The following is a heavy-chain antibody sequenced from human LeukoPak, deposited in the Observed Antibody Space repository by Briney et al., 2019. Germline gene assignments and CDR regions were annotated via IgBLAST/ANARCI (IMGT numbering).Heavy chain of an antibody. D-gene: IGHD1-26*01. Sequence: GGSLRLSCAASGFTFSDYYMSWNRQAPGKGLEWVSYISSSGSYTIYADSVKGRFTISRDNAKNSLYLQMNSLRAEDTAVYYCARLKYGSPQHWGQGTLVTVSS. J-gene: IGHJ1*01. CDR1: GFTFSDYY. CDR3: ARLKYGSPQH. CDR2: ISSSGSYT. V-gene: IGHV3-11*06.